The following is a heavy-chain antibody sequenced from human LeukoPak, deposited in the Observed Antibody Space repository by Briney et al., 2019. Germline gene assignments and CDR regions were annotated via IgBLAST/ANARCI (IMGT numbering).Heavy chain of an antibody. V-gene: IGHV3-23*01. D-gene: IGHD6-19*01. Sequence: GGSLRLSCAASGFTFSSHTMNWVRQAPGKGLQWVSSIRGGGAPVHADSVKGRFTISRDDFKSTVFLQMDSLRPEDTAVYYCARCTIGGGSGWCTWFAPWGQGTLVTVSS. CDR1: GFTFSSHT. J-gene: IGHJ5*02. CDR2: IRGGGAP. CDR3: ARCTIGGGSGWCTWFAP.